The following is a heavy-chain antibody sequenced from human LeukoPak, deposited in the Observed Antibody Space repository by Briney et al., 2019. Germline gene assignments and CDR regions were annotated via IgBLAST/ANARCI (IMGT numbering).Heavy chain of an antibody. Sequence: SETLSLTCTVSGGSISSYYWSWIRQPPGKGLEWIGYIYYSGSTNYNPSLKSRVTISVDTSKNQFSLKLSSVTAADTAVYYCARDLGVVEFDPWGQGTLVTVSS. D-gene: IGHD3-16*01. V-gene: IGHV4-59*12. CDR1: GGSISSYY. CDR2: IYYSGST. J-gene: IGHJ5*02. CDR3: ARDLGVVEFDP.